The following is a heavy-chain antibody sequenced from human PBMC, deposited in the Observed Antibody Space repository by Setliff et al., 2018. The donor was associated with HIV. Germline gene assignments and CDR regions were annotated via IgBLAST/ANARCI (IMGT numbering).Heavy chain of an antibody. CDR3: AKEGKTALVTKYFDY. J-gene: IGHJ4*02. CDR2: IDYSGSA. D-gene: IGHD5-18*01. Sequence: TLSLTCAVSGVSITSATYYWSWIRHSPGKGLEWIGYIDYSGSAFYNPSLKSRLTISRDTSKNQFSLRMKSVTAADTAVYYCAKEGKTALVTKYFDYWGQGTLVTVSS. CDR1: GVSITSATYY. V-gene: IGHV4-31*11.